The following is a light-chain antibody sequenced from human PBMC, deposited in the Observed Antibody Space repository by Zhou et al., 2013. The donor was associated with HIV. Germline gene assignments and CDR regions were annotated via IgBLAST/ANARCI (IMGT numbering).Light chain of an antibody. CDR1: QSISTY. CDR2: AAS. CDR3: QQSYGSLLT. J-gene: IGKJ5*01. Sequence: IQMTQSPSSLSASVGDRVTITCRASQSISTYLNWYQQKPGKAPKLVIYAASSLQSGVPSRFTGSGSGTDFTLTISSLQPEDFATYYCQQSYGSLLTFGQGTRLDIK. V-gene: IGKV1-39*01.